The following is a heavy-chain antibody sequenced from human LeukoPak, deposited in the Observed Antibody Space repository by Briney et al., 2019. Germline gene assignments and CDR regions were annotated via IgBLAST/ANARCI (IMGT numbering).Heavy chain of an antibody. J-gene: IGHJ5*02. CDR2: IYYSGST. V-gene: IGHV4-39*01. Sequence: SETLSLTCTVSSGSISSYYWSWIRQPPGKGLEWIGSIYYSGSTYYNPSLKSRVTISVDTSKNQFSLKLSSVTAADTAVYYCASTYCGGDCPNLFDPWGQGTLVTVSS. CDR1: SGSISSYY. CDR3: ASTYCGGDCPNLFDP. D-gene: IGHD2-21*02.